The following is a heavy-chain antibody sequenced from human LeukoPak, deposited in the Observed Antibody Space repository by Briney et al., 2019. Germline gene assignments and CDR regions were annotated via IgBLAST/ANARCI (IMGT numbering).Heavy chain of an antibody. V-gene: IGHV3-23*01. CDR2: ISGSGGNT. D-gene: IGHD6-25*01. Sequence: GGTLRLSCAASEFTFSTYAMSWVRQAPGKGLEWVSSISGSGGNTYYADSVKGRFSISRDNSKNTLYLQMNSLRAEDSAVYYCAKVGGSSAFWGQGTLVTVSS. CDR1: EFTFSTYA. J-gene: IGHJ4*02. CDR3: AKVGGSSAF.